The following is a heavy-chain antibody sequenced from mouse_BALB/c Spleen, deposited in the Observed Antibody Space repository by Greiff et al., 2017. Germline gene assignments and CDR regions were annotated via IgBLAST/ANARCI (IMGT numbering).Heavy chain of an antibody. D-gene: IGHD2-3*01. J-gene: IGHJ1*01. V-gene: IGHV1-26*01. CDR2: INPYNGAT. CDR3: ARDGDGYYGYFDV. CDR1: GYSFTGYY. Sequence: EVQLQQSGPELVKPGASVKISCKASGYSFTGYYMHWVKQSHVKSLEWIGRINPYNGATSYNQNFKDKASLTVDKYASTAYMELHSLTSEDSAVYYGARDGDGYYGYFDVWGAGTTVTVSS.